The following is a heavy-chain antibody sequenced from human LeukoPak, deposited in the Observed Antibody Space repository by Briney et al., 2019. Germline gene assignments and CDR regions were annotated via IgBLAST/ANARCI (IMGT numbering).Heavy chain of an antibody. J-gene: IGHJ6*03. CDR3: ARGVLYYDILTGYPTLDYYYYMDV. D-gene: IGHD3-9*01. Sequence: SETLSLTCSVSDDSITMYYWTWIRQPPGKGLEWIGYIYYSGSTNYNPSLKSRVTISVDTSKNQFSLKLSSVTAADTAVYYCARGVLYYDILTGYPTLDYYYYMDVWGKGTTVTTSS. CDR1: DDSITMYY. V-gene: IGHV4-59*01. CDR2: IYYSGST.